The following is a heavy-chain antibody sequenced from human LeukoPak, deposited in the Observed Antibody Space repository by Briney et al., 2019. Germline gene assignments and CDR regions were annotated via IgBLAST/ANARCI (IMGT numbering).Heavy chain of an antibody. CDR1: GFTFSSYW. CDR2: IKQGGSEK. J-gene: IGHJ3*02. D-gene: IGHD3-22*01. CDR3: ARDPTTMIVRGAFDI. V-gene: IGHV3-7*01. Sequence: QPGGSLRLSCAASGFTFSSYWMSWVRQAPGKGLEWVANIKQGGSEKYYVDSVKGRFTISRDNAKNSLYLQMNSLRAEDTAVYYCARDPTTMIVRGAFDIWGRGTMVTVSS.